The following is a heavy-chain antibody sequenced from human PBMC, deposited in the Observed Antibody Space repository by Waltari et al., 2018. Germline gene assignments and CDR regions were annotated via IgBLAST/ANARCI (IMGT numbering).Heavy chain of an antibody. CDR3: ARDSRSSWPNGGFDP. J-gene: IGHJ5*02. CDR2: IYSSGRT. CDR1: GGSISGYF. D-gene: IGHD6-13*01. Sequence: QVQLQESGPGLVKPSETLSLTCTVSGGSISGYFWNWIRQPAGKGLEWIGRIYSSGRTNYNPSLKSRVTMSVDTSKNQFSLKLTSVTAADTGVYYCARDSRSSWPNGGFDPWGQGTLVTVSS. V-gene: IGHV4-4*07.